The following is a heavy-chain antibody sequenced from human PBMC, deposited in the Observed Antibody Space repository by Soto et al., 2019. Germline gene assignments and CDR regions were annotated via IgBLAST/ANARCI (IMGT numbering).Heavy chain of an antibody. J-gene: IGHJ6*02. Sequence: PSETLSLTCTVSGVSTGSYYWSWIRQSPGKGLEWIGYIHYSGGTNYNPSIKSRVTISVDTSKNQFSLKLSSVTAADTAVYYCAIGQVEILWFGELLDYGMDVWGQGTTVTVSS. V-gene: IGHV4-59*12. CDR2: IHYSGGT. CDR1: GVSTGSYY. CDR3: AIGQVEILWFGELLDYGMDV. D-gene: IGHD3-10*01.